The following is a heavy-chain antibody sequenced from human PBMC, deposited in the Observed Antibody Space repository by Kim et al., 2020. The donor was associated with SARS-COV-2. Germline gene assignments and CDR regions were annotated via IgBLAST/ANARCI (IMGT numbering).Heavy chain of an antibody. Sequence: GGSLRLSCAASGFTFSDYYMSWIRQAPGKVLEWFSYISSSGSTIYYADSVKGRFTISRDNAKNSLYLQMNSLRAEDTAVYYCARGPPAFYYYGMDVWGQGTTVTVSS. J-gene: IGHJ6*02. CDR1: GFTFSDYY. V-gene: IGHV3-11*01. CDR3: ARGPPAFYYYGMDV. CDR2: ISSSGSTI.